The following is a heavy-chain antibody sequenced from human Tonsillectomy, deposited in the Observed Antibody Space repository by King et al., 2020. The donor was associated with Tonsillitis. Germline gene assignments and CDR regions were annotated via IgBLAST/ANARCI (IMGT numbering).Heavy chain of an antibody. J-gene: IGHJ4*02. CDR2: ISSSSTYI. CDR1: GFTFGDYT. V-gene: IGHV3-21*01. D-gene: IGHD3-10*01. Sequence: VQLVESGGGLVKPGGSLRLSCTTSGFTFGDYTINWVRQAPGKGLEWVSSISSSSTYIYYIDSVKGRFTISRDNANNSLYLQMNSLRAEDTAVYYCATGSGSSLPFDCGGQGTLVTVSS. CDR3: ATGSGSSLPFDC.